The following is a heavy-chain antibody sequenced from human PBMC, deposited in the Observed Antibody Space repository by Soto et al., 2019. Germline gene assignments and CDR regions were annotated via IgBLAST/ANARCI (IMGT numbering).Heavy chain of an antibody. V-gene: IGHV3-23*01. Sequence: GGSLRISWEASGFTLRSYSMNLVRQASGEGLEWISVISGSGGATFFADFVKGRFVIARGNSKNTLDLQMKSLRAEDTGIYYCAKATLRVVHPLVFDYWGQGSLVTVSS. CDR2: ISGSGGAT. CDR1: GFTLRSYS. CDR3: AKATLRVVHPLVFDY. D-gene: IGHD3-3*01. J-gene: IGHJ4*02.